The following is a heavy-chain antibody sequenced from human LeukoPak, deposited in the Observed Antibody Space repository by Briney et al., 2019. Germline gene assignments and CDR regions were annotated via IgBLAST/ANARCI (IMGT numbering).Heavy chain of an antibody. J-gene: IGHJ4*02. V-gene: IGHV3-21*01. CDR2: ISSSSSYI. CDR3: ARLYCSSTSCFFDY. D-gene: IGHD2-2*01. Sequence: EGSLRLSCAASGFTFSSYSMNWVRQAPGKGLEWVSSISSSSSYIYYADSVKGRFTISRDNAKNSLYLQMNSLRAEDTAVYYCARLYCSSTSCFFDYWGQGTLVTVSS. CDR1: GFTFSSYS.